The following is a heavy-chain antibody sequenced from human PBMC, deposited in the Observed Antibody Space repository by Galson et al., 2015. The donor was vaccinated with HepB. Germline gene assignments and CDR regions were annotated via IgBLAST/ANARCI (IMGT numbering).Heavy chain of an antibody. D-gene: IGHD2-2*01. CDR2: INTNTGNP. Sequence: SVKVSCKASGYTFTSYAMNWVRQAPGQGLEWMGWINTNTGNPTYAQGFTGRFVFSLDTSVSTAYLQISSLKAEDTAVYYCARGRHIVVVPAAIAYYYMDVWGKGTTVTVSS. CDR1: GYTFTSYA. CDR3: ARGRHIVVVPAAIAYYYMDV. J-gene: IGHJ6*03. V-gene: IGHV7-4-1*02.